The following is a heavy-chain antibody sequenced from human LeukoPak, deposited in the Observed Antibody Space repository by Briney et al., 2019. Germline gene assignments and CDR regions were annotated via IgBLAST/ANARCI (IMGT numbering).Heavy chain of an antibody. Sequence: GGSLRLSCAASGFAFSSYAMSWVRQAPGRGLEWVSAISGSGGSTYYADSVKGRFTISRDNSKNTLYLQMSSLRAEDTAVYYCAKQQGYYYDSSGYAEFDYWGQGTLVTVSS. D-gene: IGHD3-22*01. CDR3: AKQQGYYYDSSGYAEFDY. V-gene: IGHV3-23*01. J-gene: IGHJ4*02. CDR1: GFAFSSYA. CDR2: ISGSGGST.